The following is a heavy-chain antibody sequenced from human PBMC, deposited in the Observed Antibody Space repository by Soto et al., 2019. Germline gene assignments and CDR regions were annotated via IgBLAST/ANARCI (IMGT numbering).Heavy chain of an antibody. V-gene: IGHV4-39*01. CDR1: GGSISSSSYY. CDR2: IYYSGNT. J-gene: IGHJ4*02. D-gene: IGHD1-26*01. Sequence: QLQLQESGPGLVKPSETLSLTCTVSGGSISSSSYYWGWIRQPPGKGLEWIGNIYYSGNTYYNPSLRLRVTISVDTSKNQFSLKLSSVPAADTPVYYWARRGRDERAFDYWGQGTLVTVSS. CDR3: ARRGRDERAFDY.